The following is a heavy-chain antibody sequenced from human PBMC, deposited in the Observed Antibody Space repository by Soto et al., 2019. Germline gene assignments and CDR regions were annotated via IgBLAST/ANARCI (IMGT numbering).Heavy chain of an antibody. D-gene: IGHD1-1*01. J-gene: IGHJ2*01. CDR3: ASVPMETRPTVYFDL. V-gene: IGHV1-18*04. CDR2: ISTNKGNT. CDR1: GYTFPDYS. Sequence: SVKVSCKACGYTFPDYSISWVRQAPGQGLEWMGWISTNKGNTKIPQSLQGRVTMTTDTFTNTAYIELRSLRSDDTAGYDCASVPMETRPTVYFDLWGGGTLVTVSS.